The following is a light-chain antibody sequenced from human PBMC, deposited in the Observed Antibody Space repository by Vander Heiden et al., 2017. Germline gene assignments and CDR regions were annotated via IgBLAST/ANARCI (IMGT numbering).Light chain of an antibody. CDR3: QQYDSYPPYT. CDR1: QGISSY. CDR2: AAS. V-gene: IGKV1-8*01. Sequence: AIRMTQSPSSLSASTGDRVTITCRASQGISSYLAWYQQKPGKAPKLLIYAASTLQSGVPSRFSGSGYGTDFTLTISCRQSEDFAAYYCQQYDSYPPYTFGQGTKLEIK. J-gene: IGKJ2*01.